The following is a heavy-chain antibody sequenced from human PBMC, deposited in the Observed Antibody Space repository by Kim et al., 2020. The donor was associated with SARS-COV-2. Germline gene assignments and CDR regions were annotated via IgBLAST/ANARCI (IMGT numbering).Heavy chain of an antibody. V-gene: IGHV3-15*01. J-gene: IGHJ4*02. CDR2: IKSKTDGGTT. CDR1: GFTFSNAW. CDR3: TTDGDGMATIWC. Sequence: GGSLRLSCAASGFTFSNAWMSWVRQAPGKGLEWVGRIKSKTDGGTTDYAAPVEGRFTISRDDSKNTLYLQMNSLKTEDTAVYYCTTDGDGMATIWCWGQGTLVTVSS. D-gene: IGHD5-12*01.